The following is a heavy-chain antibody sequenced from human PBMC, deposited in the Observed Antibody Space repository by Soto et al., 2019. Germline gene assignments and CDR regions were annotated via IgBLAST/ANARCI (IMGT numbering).Heavy chain of an antibody. Sequence: EVQLLESGGGLVQPGGSLRLSCAVSGFSFSTYAMSWVRQAPGKGLEWVSGISAGGGNTYYADSVRGRFTISRDNSKDTLYLQITSLRAEDTAFYYCAKHTEYQLVSWFDPWGQGPLVTVSS. D-gene: IGHD2-2*01. V-gene: IGHV3-23*01. CDR2: ISAGGGNT. J-gene: IGHJ5*02. CDR1: GFSFSTYA. CDR3: AKHTEYQLVSWFDP.